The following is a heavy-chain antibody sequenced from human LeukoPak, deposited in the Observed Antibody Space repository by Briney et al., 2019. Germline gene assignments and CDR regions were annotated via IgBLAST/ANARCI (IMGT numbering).Heavy chain of an antibody. CDR1: GGTFSSYA. V-gene: IGHV1-69*01. D-gene: IGHD1-26*01. J-gene: IGHJ4*02. CDR3: ALVGAHKVLSGDY. Sequence: SVKVSCKASGGTFSSYAISWVRQAPGQGLEWMGGIIPIFGTANYAQKFQGRVTITADESTSTAYMELSSLRSEDTAVYYCALVGAHKVLSGDYWGQGTLVTVS. CDR2: IIPIFGTA.